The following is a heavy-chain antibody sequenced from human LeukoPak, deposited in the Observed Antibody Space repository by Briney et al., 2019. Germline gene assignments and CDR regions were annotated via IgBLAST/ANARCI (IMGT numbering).Heavy chain of an antibody. J-gene: IGHJ3*02. D-gene: IGHD4-17*01. Sequence: GGSLRLSCAASGFTFSSYAMSCVRQAPGKGLEWGSAIIGSGGSTYYADSVKGRFTIYRDNSKNTLSLQMNSLRAEDTAVYYCAKARSTVRGVDAFDIWGQGTMVTVSS. V-gene: IGHV3-23*01. CDR2: IIGSGGST. CDR3: AKARSTVRGVDAFDI. CDR1: GFTFSSYA.